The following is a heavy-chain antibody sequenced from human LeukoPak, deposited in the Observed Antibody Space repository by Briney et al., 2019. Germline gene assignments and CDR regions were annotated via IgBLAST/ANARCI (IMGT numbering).Heavy chain of an antibody. V-gene: IGHV3-30*02. CDR3: AKDWRAYYYDSSGHFDY. CDR1: GFTFSSYG. J-gene: IGHJ4*02. CDR2: IRYDGSNK. D-gene: IGHD3-22*01. Sequence: QSGGSLRLSCAASGFTFSSYGMHWVRQAPGKGLEWVAFIRYDGSNKYYADSVKGRFTISRDNSKNTLYLQMNSLRAEDTAVYYCAKDWRAYYYDSSGHFDYWGQGTLVTVSS.